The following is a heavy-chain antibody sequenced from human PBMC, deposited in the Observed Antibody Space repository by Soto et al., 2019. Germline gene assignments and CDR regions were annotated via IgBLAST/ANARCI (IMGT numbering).Heavy chain of an antibody. CDR3: ADMRGQWLPRD. V-gene: IGHV4-59*04. CDR2: INSGGSA. Sequence: PGGSLRLSCAASGFTFSNYAMSWVRQPPGEGLEWIGNINSGGSAYYNPSLRSRVTISVDTSKNQFSLKLSSVTAADTAVYYCADMRGQWLPRDWGQGILVTVSS. D-gene: IGHD6-19*01. J-gene: IGHJ4*02. CDR1: GFTFSNYA.